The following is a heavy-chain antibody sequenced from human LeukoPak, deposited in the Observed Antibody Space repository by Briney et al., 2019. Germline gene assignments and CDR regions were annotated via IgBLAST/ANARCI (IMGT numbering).Heavy chain of an antibody. V-gene: IGHV3-33*01. D-gene: IGHD5-18*01. J-gene: IGHJ4*02. CDR1: RFTLTNYC. Sequence: QTAGSRRPSWQAARFTLTNYCIHWVRQAPGKGLEWVAVRWYDGSNKYYADSVKGQFTISRDNYKTTLYLQMDSLRAEDTAVYVCAREPGRGYTYGFGVDYWGQGTLVTVSS. CDR3: AREPGRGYTYGFGVDY. CDR2: RWYDGSNK.